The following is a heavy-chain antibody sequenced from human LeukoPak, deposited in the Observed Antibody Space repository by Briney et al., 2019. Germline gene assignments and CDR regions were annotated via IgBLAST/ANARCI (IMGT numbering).Heavy chain of an antibody. D-gene: IGHD1-26*01. CDR3: AKDHNNRGSYRYYYYGMDV. CDR2: IGGSGSSA. Sequence: PGGSLRLSCAASGFTFSSYAMSWVRQAPGKGLEWVSAIGGSGSSAYQADSVKGRFTISRDNSKNSLYLQMNGLRSEDTALYYCAKDHNNRGSYRYYYYGMDVWGQGTTVTVSS. V-gene: IGHV3-23*01. J-gene: IGHJ6*02. CDR1: GFTFSSYA.